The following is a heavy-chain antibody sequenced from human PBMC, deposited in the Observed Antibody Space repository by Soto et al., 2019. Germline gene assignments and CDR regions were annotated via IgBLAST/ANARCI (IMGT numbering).Heavy chain of an antibody. J-gene: IGHJ6*02. CDR3: ARAGSENIVVVVAEDYFYGLDV. CDR2: MNPNSGNT. D-gene: IGHD2-15*01. V-gene: IGHV1-8*01. CDR1: GYTFTSYD. Sequence: GASVKVSCKASGYTFTSYDINWVRQATGQGLEWMGWMNPNSGNTGYAQKFQGRVTMTRNTSISTAYMELSSLRSEDTAVYYCARAGSENIVVVVAEDYFYGLDVWGDVTTITAS.